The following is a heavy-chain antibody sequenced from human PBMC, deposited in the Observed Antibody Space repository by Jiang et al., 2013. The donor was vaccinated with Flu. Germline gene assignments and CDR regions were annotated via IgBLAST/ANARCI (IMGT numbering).Heavy chain of an antibody. CDR3: ARDNGNYARWIAH. Sequence: VQLVESGAEVKRPGASVKVSCKTFGYSFTSYNIIWVRQAPGQGLEFMGWVNPSSGYTVYAQQFQGRVTMTRDTSASTAYMGLSSLRSEDTAVYHCARDNGNYARWIAHWGQGTLVTVSS. D-gene: IGHD4-17*01. CDR2: VNPSSGYT. J-gene: IGHJ4*02. V-gene: IGHV1-8*01. CDR1: GYSFTSYN.